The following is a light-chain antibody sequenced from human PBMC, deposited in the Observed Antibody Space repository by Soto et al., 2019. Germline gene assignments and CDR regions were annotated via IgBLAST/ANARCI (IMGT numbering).Light chain of an antibody. CDR3: QQYKKWPPYT. J-gene: IGKJ2*01. Sequence: EIVMTQSPANLSVSPGERATLSCRASQSISSNLAWYQQKPGQGPRLLIYGASTRATGIPARFSGSGSGTEFTLTISSLQSEDCAVYYCQQYKKWPPYTFGQGTKLEIK. CDR1: QSISSN. V-gene: IGKV3-15*01. CDR2: GAS.